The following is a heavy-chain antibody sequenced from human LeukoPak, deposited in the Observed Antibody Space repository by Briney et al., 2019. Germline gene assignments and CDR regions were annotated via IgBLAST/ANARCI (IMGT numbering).Heavy chain of an antibody. CDR2: IYSGGST. V-gene: IGHV3-66*01. Sequence: GGSLRLSCAASGFTVSSNYMSWVRQAPGKGLEWVSVIYSGGSTYXAXSVKGRFTISRDNPKNTLYLQMNSLRAEDTAVYYCARVDYGDYGFDYWGQGTLVTVSS. D-gene: IGHD4-17*01. J-gene: IGHJ4*02. CDR3: ARVDYGDYGFDY. CDR1: GFTVSSNY.